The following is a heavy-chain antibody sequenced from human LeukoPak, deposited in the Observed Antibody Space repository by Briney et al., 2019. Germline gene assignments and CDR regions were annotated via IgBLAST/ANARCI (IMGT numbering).Heavy chain of an antibody. Sequence: PGGSLRLSXAASGFTFSSYGMHWVSQAPGKGLEWVAFIRYDGSNKYYADSVKGRFTISRDNSKNTLYLQMNSLRAEDTAVYYSAKGGDSSGYEADYWGQGTLVTVSS. V-gene: IGHV3-30*02. D-gene: IGHD3-22*01. CDR1: GFTFSSYG. J-gene: IGHJ4*02. CDR2: IRYDGSNK. CDR3: AKGGDSSGYEADY.